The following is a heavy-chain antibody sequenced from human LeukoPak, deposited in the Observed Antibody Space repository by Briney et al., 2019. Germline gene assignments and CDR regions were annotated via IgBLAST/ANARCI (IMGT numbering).Heavy chain of an antibody. Sequence: PGGSLRLSCAASGFTFSSYEMTWVRQAPGKGLEWVSYISSSGSTIYYADSVKGRFTISRDNAKNSLYLQMNSLRAEDTAVYYCAIYCSGGSCYSLWGQGTLVTVSS. CDR1: GFTFSSYE. CDR2: ISSSGSTI. D-gene: IGHD2-15*01. V-gene: IGHV3-48*03. J-gene: IGHJ4*02. CDR3: AIYCSGGSCYSL.